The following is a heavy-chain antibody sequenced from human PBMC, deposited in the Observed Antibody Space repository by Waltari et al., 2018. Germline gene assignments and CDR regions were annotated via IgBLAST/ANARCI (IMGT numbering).Heavy chain of an antibody. CDR3: ARRGKAARPFFDY. CDR1: GGTIRSSSYY. Sequence: QLQLQESGPGLVKPSETLSLTCTVSGGTIRSSSYYWGWISQPPGKGLEWIGSIYYSGSTYYNPSLKSRVTISVDTSKNQFSLKLSSVTAADTAVYYCARRGKAARPFFDYWGQGTLVTVSS. CDR2: IYYSGST. V-gene: IGHV4-39*01. J-gene: IGHJ4*02. D-gene: IGHD6-6*01.